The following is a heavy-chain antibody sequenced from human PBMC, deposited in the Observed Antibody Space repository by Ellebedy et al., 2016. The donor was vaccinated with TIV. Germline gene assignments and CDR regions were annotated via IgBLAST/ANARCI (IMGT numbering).Heavy chain of an antibody. CDR2: ISAYTGNT. D-gene: IGHD5-12*01. V-gene: IGHV1-18*01. CDR3: ARGSGYHLRNYFDY. Sequence: ASVKVSCKASGYAFASYGISWVRQAPGQGLEWVGWISAYTGNTEFAQKVQGRVALTTDSSTSTAYMELRSLRPDDTAVYYCARGSGYHLRNYFDYWGQGTLVTVSS. CDR1: GYAFASYG. J-gene: IGHJ4*02.